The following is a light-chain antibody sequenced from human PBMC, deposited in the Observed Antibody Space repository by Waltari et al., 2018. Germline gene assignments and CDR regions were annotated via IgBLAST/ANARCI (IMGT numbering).Light chain of an antibody. J-gene: IGLJ2*01. Sequence: QSILSQPTSASGTPGQRVTISCSGSSPNIGSNSVSWYQEVPGTAPKLPIYRNNQRPSGFPSRCSGSKSGTSASLAISGLRSEDEAHYYCAAWDDSLSGHMVFGGGTKLTVL. CDR1: SPNIGSNS. CDR2: RNN. CDR3: AAWDDSLSGHMV. V-gene: IGLV1-47*01.